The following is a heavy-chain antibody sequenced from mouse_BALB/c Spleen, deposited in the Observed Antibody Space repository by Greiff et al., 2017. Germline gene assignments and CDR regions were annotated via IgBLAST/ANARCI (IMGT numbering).Heavy chain of an antibody. CDR1: GYTFTSYW. D-gene: IGHD2-4*01. J-gene: IGHJ2*01. V-gene: IGHV1-7*01. Sequence: QVQLQQSGAELAKPGASVKMSCKASGYTFTSYWMHWVKQRPGQGLEWIGYINPSTGYTEYNQKFKDKATLTADKSSSTAYMQLSSLTSEDSAVYYCARRDYDYDDDYWGQGTTLTVSS. CDR3: ARRDYDYDDDY. CDR2: INPSTGYT.